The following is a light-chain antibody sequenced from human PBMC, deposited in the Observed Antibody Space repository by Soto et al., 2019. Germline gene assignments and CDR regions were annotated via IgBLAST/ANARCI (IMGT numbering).Light chain of an antibody. Sequence: QSARTQPASVSWSPGHSITVSCSGISSDFGVSNYVSWYQQHPGKAPRLIIFDVNNRPAGVSPRFSGSKSGDTASLTISGLQTEEEAHYFCTSYRGNDLHVFGPGTKVTVL. J-gene: IGLJ1*01. CDR3: TSYRGNDLHV. CDR2: DVN. V-gene: IGLV2-14*03. CDR1: SSDFGVSNY.